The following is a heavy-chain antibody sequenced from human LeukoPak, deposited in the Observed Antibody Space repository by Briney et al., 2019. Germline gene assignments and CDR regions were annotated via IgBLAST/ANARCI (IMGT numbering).Heavy chain of an antibody. CDR1: GGSFSGYY. Sequence: SETLSLTCAVYGGSFSGYYWSWIRQPPGKGLEWIGEINHSGSTNYNPSLKSRVTISVDTSKNQFSLKLSSVTAADTAVYYCARVAVGSQLTPALFDYWGQGTLVTVSS. CDR3: ARVAVGSQLTPALFDY. V-gene: IGHV4-34*01. CDR2: INHSGST. J-gene: IGHJ4*02. D-gene: IGHD1-26*01.